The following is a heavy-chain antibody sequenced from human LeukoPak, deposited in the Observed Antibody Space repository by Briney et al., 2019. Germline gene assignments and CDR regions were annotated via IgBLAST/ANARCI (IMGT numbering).Heavy chain of an antibody. CDR1: GFTFDDYA. D-gene: IGHD3-22*01. CDR3: ARSDSTIVVVNF. J-gene: IGHJ4*02. Sequence: GRSLRLSCAASGFTFDDYAMHWVRQAPGKGLEWVSGISWNSGSIGYADSVKGRFTISRDNAKNSLYLQMNSLRAEDTAVYYCARSDSTIVVVNFWGQGTLVTVSS. CDR2: ISWNSGSI. V-gene: IGHV3-9*01.